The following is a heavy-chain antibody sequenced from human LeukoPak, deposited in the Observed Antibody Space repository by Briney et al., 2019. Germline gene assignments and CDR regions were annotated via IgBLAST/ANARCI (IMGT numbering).Heavy chain of an antibody. D-gene: IGHD6-19*01. V-gene: IGHV1-8*03. J-gene: IGHJ4*02. CDR1: GYTFTSYD. CDR2: MNPNSGNT. CDR3: ARGSGSSGWTTNPY. Sequence: APVKVSCKASGYTFTSYDINWVRQATGQRLEWMGWMNPNSGNTGYAQKFQGRVNINRNTSISTAYMELSSLRSEYTAVYYCARGSGSSGWTTNPYWGQGTLVTVSS.